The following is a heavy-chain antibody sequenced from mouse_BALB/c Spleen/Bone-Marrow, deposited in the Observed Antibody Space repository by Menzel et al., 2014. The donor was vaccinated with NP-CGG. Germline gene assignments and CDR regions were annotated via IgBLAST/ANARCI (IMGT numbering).Heavy chain of an antibody. D-gene: IGHD2-14*01. CDR1: GFTFSDYY. Sequence: EVKLMESGGGLVKPGGSLKLSCAASGFTFSDYYMYWVRQTPEKRLEWVATISDGGSYTYYPDSVKGRFTISRDNAKNNLYLQTSSLKSEDTAMYYCARDALYRYDGGYAMDYWGQGTSVTVSS. CDR2: ISDGGSYT. J-gene: IGHJ4*01. V-gene: IGHV5-4*02. CDR3: ARDALYRYDGGYAMDY.